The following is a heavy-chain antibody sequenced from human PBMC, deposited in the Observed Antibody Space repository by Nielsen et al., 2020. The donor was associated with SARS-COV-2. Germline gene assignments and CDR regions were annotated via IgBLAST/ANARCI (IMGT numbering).Heavy chain of an antibody. CDR2: ISAYNGNT. D-gene: IGHD4-17*01. V-gene: IGHV1-18*01. J-gene: IGHJ3*02. Sequence: ASVKVSCKASGYTFTSYGISWVRQAPGQGLEWMGWISAYNGNTNYAQKLQGRVTMTTDTSTSTAYMELSSLRSEDTAVYYCARDREDGDYGSAFDIWGQGTMVTVSS. CDR1: GYTFTSYG. CDR3: ARDREDGDYGSAFDI.